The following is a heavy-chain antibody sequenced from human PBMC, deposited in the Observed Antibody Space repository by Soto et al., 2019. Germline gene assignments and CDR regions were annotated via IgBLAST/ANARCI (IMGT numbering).Heavy chain of an antibody. D-gene: IGHD4-17*01. CDR1: GYSFTNSW. J-gene: IGHJ3*02. CDR3: VRPHGLTTVVTPAAFDI. V-gene: IGHV5-51*01. CDR2: IHPGDSDT. Sequence: PGESLKISCKGSGYSFTNSWIGWVRQMPGKGLEWMGIIHPGDSDTRYSPSFQGQVTISADKSINTAYLQWRSLKASDTAIYYCVRPHGLTTVVTPAAFDIWGQGTMVTVSS.